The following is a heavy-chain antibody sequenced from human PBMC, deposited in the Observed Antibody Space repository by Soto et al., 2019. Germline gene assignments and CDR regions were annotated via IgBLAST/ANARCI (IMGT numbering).Heavy chain of an antibody. V-gene: IGHV3-74*01. CDR2: INSDGTTT. CDR1: GISFSNTW. D-gene: IGHD2-2*01. CDR3: TTDGSYAQYV. J-gene: IGHJ6*02. Sequence: LRLSCAASGISFSNTWMHWVRQVPGKGLVWVAYINSDGTTTTYADSVRGRFTISRDNAKNTVYLQMNSLRAEDTALYYCTTDGSYAQYVWGQGTAVTVSS.